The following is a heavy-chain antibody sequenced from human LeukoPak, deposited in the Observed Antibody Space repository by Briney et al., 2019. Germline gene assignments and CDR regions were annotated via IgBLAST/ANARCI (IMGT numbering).Heavy chain of an antibody. J-gene: IGHJ4*02. CDR2: LFSSGTT. V-gene: IGHV4-61*02. Sequence: KASETLSLTCTVSGGSFSSGDYSWNWIRQPAGQGLEWIGRLFSSGTTNYNPSLKSRVTISGDTSNNQFSLKLSSVTAADTAVYYCAGLRFLEWSGGYWGQGTLVTVSS. CDR3: AGLRFLEWSGGY. CDR1: GGSFSSGDYS. D-gene: IGHD3-3*01.